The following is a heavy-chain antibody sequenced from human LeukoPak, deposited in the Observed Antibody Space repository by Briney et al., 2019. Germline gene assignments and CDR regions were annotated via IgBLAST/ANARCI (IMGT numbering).Heavy chain of an antibody. CDR2: ISDSGGSR. Sequence: GGSLRLSCAASGFTFNNYAMSWVRQAPGKGLEWVSVISDSGGSRYYADSVKGRFTISRDLSKNTLYLQMNSLRAEDTALYYCARKYSGTNPFDYWGQGTLVTVSS. CDR3: ARKYSGTNPFDY. D-gene: IGHD1-26*01. J-gene: IGHJ4*02. CDR1: GFTFNNYA. V-gene: IGHV3-23*01.